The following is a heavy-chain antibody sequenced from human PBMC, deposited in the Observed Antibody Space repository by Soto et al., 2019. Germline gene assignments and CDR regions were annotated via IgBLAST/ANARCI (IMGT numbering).Heavy chain of an antibody. V-gene: IGHV3-11*04. D-gene: IGHD3-3*01. CDR3: ARAETYYDFWSGYYTVPAFDD. Sequence: GGSLRLSCAASGFTFSDCYMSWIRQAPGKGLEWVSYISSSGSTIYYADSVKGRFTISRDNAKNSLYLQMNSLRAEDTAVYYCARAETYYDFWSGYYTVPAFDDWGQGTQVTVSS. J-gene: IGHJ4*02. CDR2: ISSSGSTI. CDR1: GFTFSDCY.